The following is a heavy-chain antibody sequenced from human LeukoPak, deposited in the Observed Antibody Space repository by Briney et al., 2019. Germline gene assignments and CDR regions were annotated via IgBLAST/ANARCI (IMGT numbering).Heavy chain of an antibody. Sequence: GGSLRLSCAASGFTFSSYAMSWVRQAPGKGLEWVSTISGYGGSTYYADSVKGRFTISRDNSNSTLYLQMNSLRAEDTAVYYCASQAGTARPIDIWGQGTMVTVSS. CDR1: GFTFSSYA. CDR3: ASQAGTARPIDI. V-gene: IGHV3-23*01. J-gene: IGHJ3*02. CDR2: ISGYGGST. D-gene: IGHD6-6*01.